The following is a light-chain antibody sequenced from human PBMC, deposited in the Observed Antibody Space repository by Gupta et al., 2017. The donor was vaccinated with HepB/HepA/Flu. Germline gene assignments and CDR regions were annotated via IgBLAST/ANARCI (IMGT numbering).Light chain of an antibody. CDR2: GAS. Sequence: EIVMTQSPPTLSVSPGERATLSCRASQSVSSNLAWYQQKPGQAPRLLIYGASTRATGIPARFSGSGSGTEFTLTISSLQSEDFAVYYCKQYRGWTFGQGTKLEIK. CDR3: KQYRGWT. J-gene: IGKJ2*02. V-gene: IGKV3-15*01. CDR1: QSVSSN.